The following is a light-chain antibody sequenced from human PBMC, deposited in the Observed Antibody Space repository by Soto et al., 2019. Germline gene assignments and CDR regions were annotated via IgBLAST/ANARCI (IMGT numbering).Light chain of an antibody. CDR3: QQYYSTRYT. CDR2: WAS. J-gene: IGKJ2*01. Sequence: DIVMTQSPDSLAVSLGERATINCKSSQSALYSSNNKNYLAWYQQKPGQPPKLLIYWASTRESGVPDRFSGSGSGTDFTLTISSLQAEDVAVYYCQQYYSTRYTFGQGIKLEIK. CDR1: QSALYSSNNKNY. V-gene: IGKV4-1*01.